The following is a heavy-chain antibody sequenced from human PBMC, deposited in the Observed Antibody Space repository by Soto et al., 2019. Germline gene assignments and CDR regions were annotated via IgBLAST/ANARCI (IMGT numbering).Heavy chain of an antibody. D-gene: IGHD2-2*01. CDR2: ISGYTGNR. CDR1: GYTFISYG. V-gene: IGHV1-18*01. CDR3: ARVTRANPQDCSGTSCYFDY. Sequence: ASVKVSCKAFGYTFISYGINWVRQAPGQGLEWMGWISGYTGNRNYVQRLQGRVTMTTDTSTSTAYMELRSLRSDETAVYYCARVTRANPQDCSGTSCYFDYWGQGTLVTVSS. J-gene: IGHJ4*02.